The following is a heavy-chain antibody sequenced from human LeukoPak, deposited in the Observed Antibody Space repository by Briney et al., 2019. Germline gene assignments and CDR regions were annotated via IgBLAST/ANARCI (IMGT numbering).Heavy chain of an antibody. CDR1: GFTFTSYA. CDR2: ISGSAGST. V-gene: IGHV3-23*01. Sequence: GGSLRLSCAASGFTFTSYAMSWVRQAPGKGLEWVSTISGSAGSTYYADSVKGRFTIPRDTSKNTLYLQMNSLRAEDTAVYYCAKDLLAWDAFDIWGQGTMVTVSS. J-gene: IGHJ3*02. D-gene: IGHD3-3*02. CDR3: AKDLLAWDAFDI.